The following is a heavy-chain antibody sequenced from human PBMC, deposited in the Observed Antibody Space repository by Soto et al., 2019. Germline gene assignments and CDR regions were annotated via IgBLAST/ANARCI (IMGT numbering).Heavy chain of an antibody. CDR2: ISANNGNT. Sequence: QVKRVQSGAEVKKPGASVKVSCKASGYTFTSYGITWVRQAPGQGLEWMGWISANNGNTNYAQKLQGRVTMTTDTSTSTAYMELRSLRSDDTAVYYCARDYGVYFLSTLHYWGQGTLVTVSS. CDR3: ARDYGVYFLSTLHY. J-gene: IGHJ4*02. CDR1: GYTFTSYG. V-gene: IGHV1-18*01. D-gene: IGHD4-17*01.